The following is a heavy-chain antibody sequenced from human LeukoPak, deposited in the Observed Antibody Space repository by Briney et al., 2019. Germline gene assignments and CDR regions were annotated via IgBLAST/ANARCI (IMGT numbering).Heavy chain of an antibody. Sequence: PGGSLRLSCAASGFTVSSNYMSWVRQAPGKGLEWASAISGSGGSTYYADSVKGRFTISRDNSKNTLYLQMNSLRAEDTAVYYCAKDGSSWAFDYWGQGTLVTVSS. D-gene: IGHD6-13*01. J-gene: IGHJ4*02. CDR3: AKDGSSWAFDY. CDR2: ISGSGGST. V-gene: IGHV3-23*01. CDR1: GFTVSSNY.